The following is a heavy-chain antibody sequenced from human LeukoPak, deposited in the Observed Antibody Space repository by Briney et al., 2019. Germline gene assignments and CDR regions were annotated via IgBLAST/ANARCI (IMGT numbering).Heavy chain of an antibody. CDR3: ARDVGYCSSTSCPNWFNP. J-gene: IGHJ5*02. Sequence: SETLSLTCTVSGGSISSHYWSWIRQPPGKGLEWIGYIYYSGSTNYNPSLKSRVTISVDTSKNQFSLKLSSVTAADTAVYYCARDVGYCSSTSCPNWFNPWGQGTLVTVSS. CDR1: GGSISSHY. V-gene: IGHV4-59*11. CDR2: IYYSGST. D-gene: IGHD2-2*01.